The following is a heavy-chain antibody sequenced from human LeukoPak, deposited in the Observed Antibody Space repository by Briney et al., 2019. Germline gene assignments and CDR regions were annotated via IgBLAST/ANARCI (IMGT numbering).Heavy chain of an antibody. Sequence: SETLSLTCSVSGASISSGSYYWGWIRQPPGKGLEWIGSIYYSGSTYYNPSLKSRVTISVDTSKNQFSLKLSSVTAADTAVYYCAREFDSSGYYLYAIDYWGQGTLVTVSS. CDR1: GASISSGSYY. CDR2: IYYSGST. CDR3: AREFDSSGYYLYAIDY. V-gene: IGHV4-39*07. J-gene: IGHJ4*02. D-gene: IGHD3-22*01.